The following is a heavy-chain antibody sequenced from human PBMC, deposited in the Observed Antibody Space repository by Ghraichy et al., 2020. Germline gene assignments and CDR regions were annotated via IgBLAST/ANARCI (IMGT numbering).Heavy chain of an antibody. D-gene: IGHD3-9*01. CDR2: ISGSGDST. CDR3: ATRPYYDILTGYGGLDF. Sequence: GGSLRLSCAASGFTFRSFAMRWVRQAPGKGLDWVSAISGSGDSTYYADSVKGRFTISRDNSKNTLYLQMNSLRAEDTAVYYCATRPYYDILTGYGGLDFWGQGTLVTVSS. J-gene: IGHJ4*02. V-gene: IGHV3-23*01. CDR1: GFTFRSFA.